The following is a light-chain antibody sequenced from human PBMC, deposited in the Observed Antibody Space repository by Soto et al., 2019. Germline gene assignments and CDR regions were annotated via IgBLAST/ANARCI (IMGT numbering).Light chain of an antibody. CDR2: ANI. Sequence: QSVLTQPPSVSGAPGQRVTISCTGSSSNIGAGYDVHWYQQLPGTAPKLLIFANINRPSGVPDRFSGSKSGTSAPLAITGLRAEDEADYYCQSYDSSLSGYVFGTGTKLTVL. J-gene: IGLJ1*01. CDR3: QSYDSSLSGYV. CDR1: SSNIGAGYD. V-gene: IGLV1-40*01.